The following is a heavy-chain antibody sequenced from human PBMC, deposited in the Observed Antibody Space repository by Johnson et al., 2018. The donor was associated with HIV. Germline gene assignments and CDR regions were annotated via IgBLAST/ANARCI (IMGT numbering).Heavy chain of an antibody. J-gene: IGHJ3*02. CDR1: GFTFDDYG. CDR3: LFGGYSYGLAFDI. D-gene: IGHD5-18*01. V-gene: IGHV3-20*04. Sequence: VQLVESGGGVVRPGGSLRLSCAASGFTFDDYGMSWVRQAPGKGLERVSGINWNGGSTGYADSVKGRFTISRDNSKNTLYLQMNSLRAEDTAVYYCLFGGYSYGLAFDIWGQGTMVTVSS. CDR2: INWNGGST.